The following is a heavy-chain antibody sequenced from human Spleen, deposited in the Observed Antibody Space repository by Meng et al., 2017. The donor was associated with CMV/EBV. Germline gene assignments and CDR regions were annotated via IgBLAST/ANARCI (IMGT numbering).Heavy chain of an antibody. J-gene: IGHJ6*02. CDR3: ARGQGFWSGYYGTGTGRSNYYGMDV. D-gene: IGHD3-3*01. CDR2: NSHSGDT. V-gene: IGHV4-34*01. CDR1: GGSFSGSY. Sequence: SQTLSLTCAVYGGSFSGSYWSWIRQSPGKGLEWIGENSHSGDTNYNPSLKSRVTISVDTSKNQFSLKLISVTAADTAVYFCARGQGFWSGYYGTGTGRSNYYGMDVWGQGTTVTVSS.